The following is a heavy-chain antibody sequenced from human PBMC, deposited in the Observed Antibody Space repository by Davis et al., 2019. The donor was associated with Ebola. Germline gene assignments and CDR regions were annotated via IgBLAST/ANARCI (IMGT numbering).Heavy chain of an antibody. D-gene: IGHD3-10*01. CDR2: INPNSGGT. Sequence: ASVKVSCKASGYTFTGYYMHWVRQAPGQGLEWMGWINPNSGGTNYAQKFQGWVTMTRDTSISTAYMERGRLRADDTAVNYCARNRGGVAENWFDPWGQGTLVTVSS. CDR1: GYTFTGYY. CDR3: ARNRGGVAENWFDP. J-gene: IGHJ5*02. V-gene: IGHV1-2*04.